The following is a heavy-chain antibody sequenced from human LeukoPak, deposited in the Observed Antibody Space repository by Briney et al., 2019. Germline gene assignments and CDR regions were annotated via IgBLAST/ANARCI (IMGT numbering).Heavy chain of an antibody. CDR3: ARDNGGWFDT. CDR1: EFIFSDYW. D-gene: IGHD3-10*01. CDR2: IKQGGREE. Sequence: GGSLRLSCVASEFIFSDYWMSWVRQAPGKGLEWVANIKQGGREEKYVSSVKGRFAISRDDAKSRLYLQMDSLSGDDTAVYYCARDNGGWFDTWGRGTLVTVSS. J-gene: IGHJ5*02. V-gene: IGHV3-7*03.